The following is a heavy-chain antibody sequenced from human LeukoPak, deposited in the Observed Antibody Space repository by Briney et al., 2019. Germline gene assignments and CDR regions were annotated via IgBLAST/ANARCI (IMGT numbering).Heavy chain of an antibody. J-gene: IGHJ4*02. V-gene: IGHV3-30*03. CDR3: ATGYGGNGQNFDY. D-gene: IGHD4-23*01. Sequence: GGSLRLSCAASGFTFSSYGMHWVRQAPGKGLEWVAVISYDGSNKYYADSAKGRFTISRDNSKNTLYLQMNSLIAEDTAVYYCATGYGGNGQNFDYWGQGTLVTVSS. CDR1: GFTFSSYG. CDR2: ISYDGSNK.